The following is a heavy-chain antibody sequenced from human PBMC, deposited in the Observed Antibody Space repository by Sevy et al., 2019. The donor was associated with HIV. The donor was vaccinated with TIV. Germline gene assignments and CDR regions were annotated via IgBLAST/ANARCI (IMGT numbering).Heavy chain of an antibody. Sequence: ASVKVSCTVSGKTLSELSMHWVRQAPGKGLEWMGSFDPEDGETIDAQNFQGRVTMTEDTFTDTAYMELSSLRSEDTAVYYCATTREYYSDNSGYFDYWGQGTLVTVSS. V-gene: IGHV1-24*01. D-gene: IGHD3-22*01. CDR2: FDPEDGET. J-gene: IGHJ4*02. CDR1: GKTLSELS. CDR3: ATTREYYSDNSGYFDY.